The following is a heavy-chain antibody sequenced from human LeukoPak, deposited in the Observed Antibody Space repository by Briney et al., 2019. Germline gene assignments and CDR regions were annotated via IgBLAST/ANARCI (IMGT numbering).Heavy chain of an antibody. J-gene: IGHJ4*02. CDR1: GFTFSSYT. CDR3: ASLSRWSVDY. Sequence: GGSLRLSCAASGFTFSSYTMNWVRQAPGKGLEWVSSISSSSSYIYYADSVKGRFIISRDNAKNSLYLQMNSLRAEDTAAYYCASLSRWSVDYWGQGTLVTVSS. V-gene: IGHV3-21*01. CDR2: ISSSSSYI. D-gene: IGHD6-13*01.